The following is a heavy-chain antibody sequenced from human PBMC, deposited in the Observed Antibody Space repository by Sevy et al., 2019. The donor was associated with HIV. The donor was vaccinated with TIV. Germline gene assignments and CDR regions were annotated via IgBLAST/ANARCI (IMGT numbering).Heavy chain of an antibody. CDR1: GGSISGSTNY. D-gene: IGHD2-8*01. V-gene: IGHV4-39*01. J-gene: IGHJ2*01. Sequence: SETLSLTCTVSGGSISGSTNYWDWIRQSPGKGLEWIGSLYYGGSTYLNPSLKSRVTTSVDTPKNQFSLKLNSVTAADTAVYYCVRHLTNYLYWYFDLWGRGALVTVSS. CDR2: LYYGGST. CDR3: VRHLTNYLYWYFDL.